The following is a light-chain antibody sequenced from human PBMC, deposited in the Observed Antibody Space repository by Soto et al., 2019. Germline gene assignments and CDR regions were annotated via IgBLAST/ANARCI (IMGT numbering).Light chain of an antibody. J-gene: IGLJ2*01. V-gene: IGLV1-44*01. Sequence: QLVLTQPPSASGTPGQRVTISCSGSSSNIGSNTVNWYQQLPGTAPKLLIYSNNQRPSGVPGRFSGSKSGTSASLAISGLQSEDEADYYCAAWDDSLNGPVFGGGTKVTVL. CDR3: AAWDDSLNGPV. CDR2: SNN. CDR1: SSNIGSNT.